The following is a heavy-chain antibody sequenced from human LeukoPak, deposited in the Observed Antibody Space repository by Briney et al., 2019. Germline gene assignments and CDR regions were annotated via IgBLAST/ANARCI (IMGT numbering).Heavy chain of an antibody. Sequence: GGSLRLSCAASGFNLNNYVMHWVRQAPGKGLAWVAVISYVGSNIYYAASVKGRFTISRDNSKNTLYLQMSSLRAEDTAVYYCAKGLDYYDSSGSVYWGQGTLVTVSS. V-gene: IGHV3-30-3*01. D-gene: IGHD3-22*01. CDR1: GFNLNNYV. CDR3: AKGLDYYDSSGSVY. J-gene: IGHJ4*02. CDR2: ISYVGSNI.